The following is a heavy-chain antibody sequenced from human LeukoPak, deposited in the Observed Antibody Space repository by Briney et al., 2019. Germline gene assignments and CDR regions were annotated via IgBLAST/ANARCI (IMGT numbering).Heavy chain of an antibody. V-gene: IGHV1-2*02. D-gene: IGHD3-3*01. J-gene: IGHJ6*02. CDR1: GYTFTGYY. Sequence: ASVKVSCKASGYTFTGYYMHWVRQAPGQGLEWMGWINPNSGGTNYAQKFQGRVTMTRDTSISTAYMELSRLRSDDTAVYYCARSYYDFWSGSYYYGMDVWGQGTTVTVSS. CDR3: ARSYYDFWSGSYYYGMDV. CDR2: INPNSGGT.